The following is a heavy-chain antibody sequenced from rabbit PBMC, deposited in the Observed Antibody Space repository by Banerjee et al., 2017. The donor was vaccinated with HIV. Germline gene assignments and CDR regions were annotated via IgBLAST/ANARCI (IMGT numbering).Heavy chain of an antibody. V-gene: IGHV1S40*01. J-gene: IGHJ4*01. D-gene: IGHD1-1*01. CDR2: INTISGDT. CDR3: ARDDASSGGWNFNL. Sequence: QSLEESGGGLVQPEGSLTLTCTASGFSFNNKYVMCWVRQAPGKGLEWIACINTISGDTVYATWAKGRFTISKASWTTVTLQMTSLTAADTASYFCARDDASSGGWNFNLWGPGTLVTVS. CDR1: GFSFNNKYV.